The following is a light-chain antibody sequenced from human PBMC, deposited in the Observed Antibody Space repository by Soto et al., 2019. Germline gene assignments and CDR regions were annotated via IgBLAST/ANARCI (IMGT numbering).Light chain of an antibody. V-gene: IGKV3-20*01. CDR3: QQYNNWPPIT. CDR1: QSISSSY. Sequence: IVLIQSPVTLSLSPGYRATLSCRTSQSISSSYLAWYQQKPGQAPSLLIYGASSRATGIPDRFSGSGSGTDFTLTISRLEPEDFAVYYCQQYNNWPPITFGQGTRLEIK. J-gene: IGKJ5*01. CDR2: GAS.